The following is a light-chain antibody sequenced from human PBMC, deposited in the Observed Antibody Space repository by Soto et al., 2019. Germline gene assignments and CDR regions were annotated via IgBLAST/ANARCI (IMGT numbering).Light chain of an antibody. CDR3: QQYGSSPYT. Sequence: EIVLTQSPGTLSLSPGERATLSCRASQSVTSNYLAWYQQKAGQAPRLLIFAASSRATDIPDRFSGSGSGTDFTLTISRLEPEDFAVYYCQQYGSSPYTFGQGTKLVIK. V-gene: IGKV3-20*01. CDR2: AAS. J-gene: IGKJ2*01. CDR1: QSVTSNY.